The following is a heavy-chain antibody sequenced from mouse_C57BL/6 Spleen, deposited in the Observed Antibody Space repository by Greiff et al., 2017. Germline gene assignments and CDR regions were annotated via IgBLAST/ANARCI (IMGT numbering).Heavy chain of an antibody. D-gene: IGHD2-5*01. CDR2: IRNKANNHAT. CDR1: GFTFSDAW. J-gene: IGHJ2*01. Sequence: EVQLQESGGGLVQPGGSMKLSCAASGFTFSDAWMDWVRQSPEKGLEWVAEIRNKANNHATYYAESVKGRFTISRDDSKSSVYLQMNSLRAEDTGIYYCNTIVTTRGVYFDYWGQGTTLTVSS. CDR3: NTIVTTRGVYFDY. V-gene: IGHV6-6*01.